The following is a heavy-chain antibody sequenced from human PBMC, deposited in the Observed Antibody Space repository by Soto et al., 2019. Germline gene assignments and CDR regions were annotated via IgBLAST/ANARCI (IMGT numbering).Heavy chain of an antibody. CDR1: GGSISSSSYY. Sequence: SETLSLTCTVSGGSISSSSYYWDWIRQPPGKGLEWIGSIYYSGSTYYNPSLKSRVTISVDTSKNQFSLKLSSVTAADTAVYYCARLLVVVVIDSDGMDVWGQGTTVT. D-gene: IGHD2-15*01. CDR2: IYYSGST. J-gene: IGHJ6*02. V-gene: IGHV4-39*01. CDR3: ARLLVVVVIDSDGMDV.